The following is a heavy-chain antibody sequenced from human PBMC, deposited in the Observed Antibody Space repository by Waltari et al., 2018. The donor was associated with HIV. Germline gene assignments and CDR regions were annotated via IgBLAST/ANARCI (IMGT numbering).Heavy chain of an antibody. Sequence: QLQLQESGPGLVKPSETLSLTCTVSGGSISSSSYYWGWIRQPPGKGLEWIGSIYYSGSTYYNPSLKSRVTISVDTSKNQFSLKLSSVTAADTAVYYCARTRLITIFGVVITQLFDYWGQGTLVTVSS. D-gene: IGHD3-3*01. CDR3: ARTRLITIFGVVITQLFDY. CDR1: GGSISSSSYY. CDR2: IYYSGST. V-gene: IGHV4-39*07. J-gene: IGHJ4*02.